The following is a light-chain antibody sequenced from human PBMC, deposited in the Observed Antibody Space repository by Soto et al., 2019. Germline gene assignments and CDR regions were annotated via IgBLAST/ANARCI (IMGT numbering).Light chain of an antibody. CDR1: QSVGSSY. CDR2: DAS. V-gene: IGKV3-20*01. CDR3: QHYGGSPPYT. Sequence: EIVLTQSPGTLSLSPGERATLSCTASQSVGSSYLAWYQQKPGQAPRLLMYDASIRATGIPDRFSGSGSGTDFTLTIRRLEPEDFAVYHCQHYGGSPPYTFGQGSKLEIK. J-gene: IGKJ2*01.